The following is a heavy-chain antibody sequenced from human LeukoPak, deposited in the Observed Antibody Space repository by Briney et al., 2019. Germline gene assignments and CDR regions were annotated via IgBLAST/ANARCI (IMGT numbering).Heavy chain of an antibody. CDR1: GFTFSSYA. CDR3: AKDVEPVYYDFWSGYFSGYYYYGMDV. Sequence: GGSLRLSCAASGFTFSSYAMSWVRQAPGKGLEWVSAISGSGGSTYSADSVKGRFTISRDNSKNTLYLQMNSLRAEDTAVYYCAKDVEPVYYDFWSGYFSGYYYYGMDVWGQGTTVTVSS. J-gene: IGHJ6*02. D-gene: IGHD3-3*01. V-gene: IGHV3-23*01. CDR2: ISGSGGST.